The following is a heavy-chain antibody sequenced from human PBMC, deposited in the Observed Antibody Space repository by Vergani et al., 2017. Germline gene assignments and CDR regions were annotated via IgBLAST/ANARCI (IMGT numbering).Heavy chain of an antibody. CDR1: EFTFGSYS. V-gene: IGHV3-21*06. CDR3: ARDQGSGTNRHHYGMDV. CDR2: ISSSGNYV. D-gene: IGHD3-10*01. Sequence: EENLVESGGGLVKPGGSLRLSCVASEFTFGSYSVNWVRQAPGRGLEWVSSISSSGNYVYYTASVKGRFSISRDNAKSLLSLQMNSLRADDTAVYYCARDQGSGTNRHHYGMDVWGQGTTVTVSS. J-gene: IGHJ6*02.